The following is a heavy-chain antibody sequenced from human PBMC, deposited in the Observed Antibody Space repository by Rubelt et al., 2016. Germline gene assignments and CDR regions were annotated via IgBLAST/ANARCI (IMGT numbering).Heavy chain of an antibody. CDR1: GDSLNSYY. CDR2: SNDFGST. D-gene: IGHD6-19*01. CDR3: ARTVAGFFRRFDP. J-gene: IGHJ5*02. Sequence: QVQLQESGPGLVKASETLSLTCAVSGDSLNSYYYCWVRHPPGKGLEWIGESNDFGSTNYKPSLKSRVTMSVDPSKNQLSLKMSSVTAADTAVYYCARTVAGFFRRFDPWGQGTLVTVSS. V-gene: IGHV4-34*10.